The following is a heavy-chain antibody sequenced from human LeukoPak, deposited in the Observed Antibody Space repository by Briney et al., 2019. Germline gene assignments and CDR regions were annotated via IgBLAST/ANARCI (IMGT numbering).Heavy chain of an antibody. Sequence: PSETLSLTCTLSGASLSRGRYFWGWLRQSAGKGREWIGRIYASGTTNDSPYLNSRVTISVDTSKNQFTLKLNSVTAADTAVYYCARGYSNYHSYYYMDVWGKGTTVTVSS. V-gene: IGHV4-61*02. CDR2: IYASGTT. D-gene: IGHD4-11*01. CDR3: ARGYSNYHSYYYMDV. CDR1: GASLSRGRYF. J-gene: IGHJ6*03.